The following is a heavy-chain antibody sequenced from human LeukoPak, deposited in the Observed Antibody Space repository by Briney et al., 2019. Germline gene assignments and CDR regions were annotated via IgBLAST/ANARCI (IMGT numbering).Heavy chain of an antibody. V-gene: IGHV1-69*06. CDR2: IIPIFGTA. D-gene: IGHD3-9*01. Sequence: SVKVSCKASGGTFSSYAISWVRQAPGQGLEWMGGIIPIFGTANYAQKFQGRVTITADKSTSTAYMELSSLRSEDTAVYYCAREGPYYDIPTVLVSPQFDYWGQGTLVTVSS. J-gene: IGHJ4*02. CDR1: GGTFSSYA. CDR3: AREGPYYDIPTVLVSPQFDY.